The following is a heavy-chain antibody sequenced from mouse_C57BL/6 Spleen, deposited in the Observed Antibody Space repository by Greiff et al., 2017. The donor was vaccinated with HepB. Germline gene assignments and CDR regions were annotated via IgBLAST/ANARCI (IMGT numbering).Heavy chain of an antibody. V-gene: IGHV1-72*01. CDR2: IDPNSGGT. CDR1: GYTFTSYW. CDR3: ARKGRDYAMDY. Sequence: QVQLQQSGAELVKPGASVKLSCKASGYTFTSYWMHWVKQRPGRGLEWIGWIDPNSGGTKYNEKFKSKATLTVDKPSSTAYMQLSSLTSEDSAVYYCARKGRDYAMDYWGQGTSVTVSS. J-gene: IGHJ4*01. D-gene: IGHD1-1*01.